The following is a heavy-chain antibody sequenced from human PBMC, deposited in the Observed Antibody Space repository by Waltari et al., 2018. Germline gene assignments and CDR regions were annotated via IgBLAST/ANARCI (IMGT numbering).Heavy chain of an antibody. J-gene: IGHJ4*02. CDR2: ISWDGGST. D-gene: IGHD6-19*01. V-gene: IGHV3-43D*03. CDR1: GFTFDDYA. CDR3: AKVGTIAVAGPYDY. Sequence: EVQLVESGGVVVQPGGSLRLSCAASGFTFDDYAMHWVRQAPGKVLEWVSLISWDGGSTDYADSVKGRFTISRDNSKNSLYLQMNSLRAEDTALYYCAKVGTIAVAGPYDYWGQGTLVTVSS.